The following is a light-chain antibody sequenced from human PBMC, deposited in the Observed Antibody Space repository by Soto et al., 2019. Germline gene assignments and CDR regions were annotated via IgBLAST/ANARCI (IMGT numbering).Light chain of an antibody. Sequence: ELVLSQSPATLFVSPGGTASLSCRASQSAGNFLAWYHKKPGQAPRLLXYGASTRATGSPARCSGGGSGTELTLTISSLQNEDFAVYYCQQYNNWPPITFGQGTRLEI. CDR1: QSAGNF. CDR2: GAS. V-gene: IGKV3-15*01. J-gene: IGKJ5*01. CDR3: QQYNNWPPIT.